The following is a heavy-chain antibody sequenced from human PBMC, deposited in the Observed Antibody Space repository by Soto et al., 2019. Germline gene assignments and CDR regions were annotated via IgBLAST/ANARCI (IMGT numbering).Heavy chain of an antibody. CDR1: GYSFTSYW. CDR2: IDPSDSYT. V-gene: IGHV5-10-1*01. D-gene: IGHD3-22*01. CDR3: AGAYYYDSSGYQVYYYYGMDV. J-gene: IGHJ6*02. Sequence: PGESLKISCKGSGYSFTSYWISWVRQMPGKGLEWMGRIDPSDSYTNYSPSFQGHVTISADKSISTAYLQWSSLKASDTAMYYCAGAYYYDSSGYQVYYYYGMDVWGQGTTVTVS.